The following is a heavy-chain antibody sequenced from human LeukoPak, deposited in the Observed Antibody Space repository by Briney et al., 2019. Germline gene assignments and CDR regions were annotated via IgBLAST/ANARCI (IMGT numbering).Heavy chain of an antibody. CDR1: GGSISSYY. J-gene: IGHJ4*02. V-gene: IGHV4-4*07. D-gene: IGHD2-2*02. Sequence: SENLSLTCTVSGGSISSYYWSWIRQPAGEGLEWIGRIYTSGSTNYNPSLKSRVTMSVDTSKNQFSLKLSSVTAAGTAVYYCASSPGYCSSISCYSYFDYWGQGTLVTVSS. CDR3: ASSPGYCSSISCYSYFDY. CDR2: IYTSGST.